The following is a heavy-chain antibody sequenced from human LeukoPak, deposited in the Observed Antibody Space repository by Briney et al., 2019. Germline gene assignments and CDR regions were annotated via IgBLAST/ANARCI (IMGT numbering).Heavy chain of an antibody. CDR1: GDRVSINSAT. J-gene: IGHJ5*02. Sequence: SQTLSLTCVISGDRVSINSATWNWIRQSPSRGIEWLGRTYYKSKWFDDFAVSVKTRITIKPDTARNQFSLQMNSVTPDDSAVYYCARGSSSAWGRFDHWGQGTLVTVSS. V-gene: IGHV6-1*01. D-gene: IGHD6-19*01. CDR2: TYYKSKWFD. CDR3: ARGSSSAWGRFDH.